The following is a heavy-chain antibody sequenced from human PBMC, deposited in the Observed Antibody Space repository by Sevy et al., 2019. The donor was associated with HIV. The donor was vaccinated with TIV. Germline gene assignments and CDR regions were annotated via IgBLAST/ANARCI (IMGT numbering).Heavy chain of an antibody. V-gene: IGHV3-72*01. CDR3: PRGRVSIFAEVTPDYYYGMDV. CDR1: GFSFSDHY. J-gene: IGHJ6*02. Sequence: GGSLRLSCVASGFSFSDHYMDWVRQAPGKGLERVGRTYNNPYNYNTEYAASVKGRFTIARDDSKNSLYLQMKSLKTEDTAVYSCPRGRVSIFAEVTPDYYYGMDVWGQGTTVTVSS. CDR2: TYNNPYNYNT.